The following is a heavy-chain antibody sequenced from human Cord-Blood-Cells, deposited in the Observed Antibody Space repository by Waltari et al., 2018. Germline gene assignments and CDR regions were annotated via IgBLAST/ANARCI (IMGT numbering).Heavy chain of an antibody. V-gene: IGHV4-39*01. CDR3: ARHFGSYYAFDI. Sequence: VSGGSISSSSYYWGWIRQPPGKGLEWIGSIYYSGSTYYNPSLKSRVTISVDTSKNQFSLKLSSVTAADTAVYYCARHFGSYYAFDIWGQGTMVTVSS. CDR1: GGSISSSSYY. D-gene: IGHD1-26*01. CDR2: IYYSGST. J-gene: IGHJ3*02.